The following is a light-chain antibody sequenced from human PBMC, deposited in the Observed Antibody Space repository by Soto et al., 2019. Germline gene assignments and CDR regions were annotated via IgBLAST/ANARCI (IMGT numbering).Light chain of an antibody. CDR2: DAS. J-gene: IGKJ4*01. V-gene: IGKV3-11*01. CDR1: QSVSSY. Sequence: EIVLTQSPATLSLSPGERAALSCRASQSVSSYLAWYQQKPGQAPRLRIYDASNWATGIPAWFSGSGSGTDFTRTISSLETEDFAVYYCQQRSNWPSTCGGGTKVEIK. CDR3: QQRSNWPST.